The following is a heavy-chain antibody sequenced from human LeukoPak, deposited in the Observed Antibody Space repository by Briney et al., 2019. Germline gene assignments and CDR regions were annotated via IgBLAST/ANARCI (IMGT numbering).Heavy chain of an antibody. D-gene: IGHD3-22*01. CDR3: ARAQAYYDRSGSPTNHFDY. V-gene: IGHV3-21*01. J-gene: IGHJ4*02. CDR1: GFTLSNFA. CDR2: ITSSSSYI. Sequence: PGGSLRLSCAASGFTLSNFAMNWVRQAPGKGLEWVSSITSSSSYIYYAVSVKGRFTISRDNAKNSLYLQMNSLRAEDTAVYYCARAQAYYDRSGSPTNHFDYWGQGTLVTVSS.